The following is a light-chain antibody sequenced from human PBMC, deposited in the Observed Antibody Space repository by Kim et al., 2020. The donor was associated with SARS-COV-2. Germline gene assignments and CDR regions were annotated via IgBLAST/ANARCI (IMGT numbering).Light chain of an antibody. V-gene: IGKV3-15*01. Sequence: SVSPGETSTLSCRTSQSVSSNLVWYQQNPGQAPRLLIYGASTRATGFPARFSGSGSGTEFTLTISSLQSEDFAVYYCHQYNNWPYTFGQWTKLEI. CDR3: HQYNNWPYT. CDR1: QSVSSN. CDR2: GAS. J-gene: IGKJ2*01.